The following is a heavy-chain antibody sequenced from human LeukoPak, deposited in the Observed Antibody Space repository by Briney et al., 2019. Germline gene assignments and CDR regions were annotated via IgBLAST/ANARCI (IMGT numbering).Heavy chain of an antibody. Sequence: PGGSLRLSCAASGFAVSSNYMSWVRQAPGKGLEWVSVIYSGGSTYYADSVKGRFTISRDNSKNTLYLQMNSLRAEDTAVYYCAKALGGDYYDSSWDYYYGMDVWGQGTTVTVSS. J-gene: IGHJ6*02. V-gene: IGHV3-53*01. CDR3: AKALGGDYYDSSWDYYYGMDV. D-gene: IGHD3-22*01. CDR1: GFAVSSNY. CDR2: IYSGGST.